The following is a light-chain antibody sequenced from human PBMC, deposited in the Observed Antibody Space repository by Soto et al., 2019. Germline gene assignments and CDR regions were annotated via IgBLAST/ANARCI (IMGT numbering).Light chain of an antibody. Sequence: DIQMTQSRSTLSGSVGDRVTITCRASQTISSWLAWYQQKPGKAPKLLIYKASTLKSGVPSRFSGSGSGTEFTPTISSLQPDDFATYYCQHYINYPLTFGQGTRLEIK. CDR1: QTISSW. J-gene: IGKJ5*01. CDR2: KAS. V-gene: IGKV1-5*03. CDR3: QHYINYPLT.